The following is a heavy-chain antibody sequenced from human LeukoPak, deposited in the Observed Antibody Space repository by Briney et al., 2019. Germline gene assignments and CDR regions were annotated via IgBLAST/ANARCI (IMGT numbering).Heavy chain of an antibody. V-gene: IGHV4-39*02. CDR1: GGSISSSSYY. CDR3: AREPYCSSTSCYENYYYGMDV. J-gene: IGHJ6*02. Sequence: SETLSLTCTVSGGSISSSSYYWGWIRQPPGKGLEWIGSIYYSGSTYYNPSLKSRVTISVDTSRSQFSLKLSSVTAADTAVYYCAREPYCSSTSCYENYYYGMDVWGQGTTVTVSS. CDR2: IYYSGST. D-gene: IGHD2-2*01.